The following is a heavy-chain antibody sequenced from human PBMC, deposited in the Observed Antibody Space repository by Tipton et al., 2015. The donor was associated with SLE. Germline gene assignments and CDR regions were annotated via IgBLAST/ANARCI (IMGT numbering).Heavy chain of an antibody. CDR3: ARDHDYGDYTDAFDI. D-gene: IGHD4-17*01. Sequence: TLSLTCTVSGGSISCYYWSWIRQPAGKGLEWIGRIYTSGSTNYNPSLKSRVTMSVDTSKNQFSLKLSSVTAADTAVYYCARDHDYGDYTDAFDIWGQGTMVTVSS. CDR2: IYTSGST. V-gene: IGHV4-4*07. CDR1: GGSISCYY. J-gene: IGHJ3*02.